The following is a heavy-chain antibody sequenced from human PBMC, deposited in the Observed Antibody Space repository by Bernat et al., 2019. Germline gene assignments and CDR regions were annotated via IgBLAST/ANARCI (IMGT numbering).Heavy chain of an antibody. CDR1: GFTFSSYE. CDR3: ACLWTAFR. D-gene: IGHD3/OR15-3a*01. J-gene: IGHJ1*01. Sequence: EVQLVESGGGLVQPGGSLRLSCAASGFTFSSYEMNWVRQAPGKGLEWVSYIDAVGNNVFYADSVKGRFTISRDNAKNSLYLQMNSLTAEDTAVYYCACLWTAFRWGQGTLVTVSS. V-gene: IGHV3-48*03. CDR2: IDAVGNNV.